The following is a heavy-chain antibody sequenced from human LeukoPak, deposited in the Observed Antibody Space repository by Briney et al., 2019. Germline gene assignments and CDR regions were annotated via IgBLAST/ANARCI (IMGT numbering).Heavy chain of an antibody. Sequence: GGSLRLSCAASGFTFNSYSMHWVRQAPGKGLEWVSSISSSSSYIYYADSVKGRFTISRDNAKNSLYLQMNSLRAEDTAVYYCARSPCYYDSSGYYVDWGQGTLVSVSS. D-gene: IGHD3-22*01. CDR3: ARSPCYYDSSGYYVD. V-gene: IGHV3-21*01. CDR1: GFTFNSYS. CDR2: ISSSSSYI. J-gene: IGHJ4*02.